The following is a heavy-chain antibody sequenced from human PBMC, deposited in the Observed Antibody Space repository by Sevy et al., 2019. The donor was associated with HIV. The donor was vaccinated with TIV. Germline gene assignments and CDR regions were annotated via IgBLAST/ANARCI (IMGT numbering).Heavy chain of an antibody. CDR3: ARLTYYYDSSGSYYFDY. J-gene: IGHJ4*02. Sequence: GESLKISCKGSGYSFTSYWIGWVRQMPGKGLEWMVIIYPGDSDTRYSPSFQGQVTISADKSISTAYLQWSSLKASDTAMYYCARLTYYYDSSGSYYFDYWGQGTLVTVSS. CDR2: IYPGDSDT. CDR1: GYSFTSYW. D-gene: IGHD3-22*01. V-gene: IGHV5-51*01.